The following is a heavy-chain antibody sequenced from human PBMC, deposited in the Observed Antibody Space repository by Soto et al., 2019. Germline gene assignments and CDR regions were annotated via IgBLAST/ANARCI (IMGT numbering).Heavy chain of an antibody. D-gene: IGHD3-22*01. J-gene: IGHJ3*02. Sequence: ASVKVSCKASGVTFTSSAVQWVRQARGQRLEWIGWIVVGSGNTNYAQKFQERVTITRDMSTSTAYMELSSLRSEDTAVYYCAAWGGGYYNHDAFDIWGQGTMVTVSS. CDR3: AAWGGGYYNHDAFDI. V-gene: IGHV1-58*01. CDR2: IVVGSGNT. CDR1: GVTFTSSA.